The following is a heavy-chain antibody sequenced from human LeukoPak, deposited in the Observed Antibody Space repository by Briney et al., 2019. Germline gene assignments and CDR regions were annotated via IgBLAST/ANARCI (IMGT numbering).Heavy chain of an antibody. J-gene: IGHJ5*02. D-gene: IGHD6-13*01. Sequence: PSETLSLTCTVSGGSIRSYSWSWIRQPAGKGLEWIGHIFTSGNTNYNPSLKSRVTMSVDTSKNQFSLKLSSVTAADTAMYYCARNPSSPGVYWFDPWGQGTLVTVSS. CDR2: IFTSGNT. CDR1: GGSIRSYS. V-gene: IGHV4-4*07. CDR3: ARNPSSPGVYWFDP.